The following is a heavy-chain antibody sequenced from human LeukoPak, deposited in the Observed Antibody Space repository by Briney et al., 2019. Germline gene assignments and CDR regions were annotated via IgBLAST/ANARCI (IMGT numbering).Heavy chain of an antibody. D-gene: IGHD6-19*01. CDR3: ARVRIAVAGKNYYYYYYMDV. CDR2: IYTSGST. Sequence: SETLSLTCTVSGGSISSYYWSWIRQPAGKGLEWIGRIYTSGSTNYNPSLKSRVTMSVDTSKNQFSLKLSSVTAADTAVYYCARVRIAVAGKNYYYYYYMDVWGKGTTVTVSS. V-gene: IGHV4-4*07. CDR1: GGSISSYY. J-gene: IGHJ6*03.